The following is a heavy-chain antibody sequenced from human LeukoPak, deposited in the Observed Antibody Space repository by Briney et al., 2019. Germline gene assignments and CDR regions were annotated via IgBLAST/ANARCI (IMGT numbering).Heavy chain of an antibody. CDR1: GGTFSSYA. CDR3: ATDNKGWGSYVY. J-gene: IGHJ4*02. V-gene: IGHV1-69*06. D-gene: IGHD3-16*01. Sequence: GASVKVSCKASGGTFSSYAISWVRQAPGQGLEWMGGIIPIFGTANYAQKFQGRVTITADKSTSTAYMELSSLRSEDTAVYYCATDNKGWGSYVYGAQEPRVTVSS. CDR2: IIPIFGTA.